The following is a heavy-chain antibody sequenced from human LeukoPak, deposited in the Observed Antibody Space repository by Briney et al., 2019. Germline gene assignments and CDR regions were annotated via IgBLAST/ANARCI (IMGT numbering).Heavy chain of an antibody. CDR2: IYTSGSN. CDR3: ARAYCSSTSCYTWDAFDI. J-gene: IGHJ3*02. Sequence: SETLSLTCTVSGGSISSGSYYWSWIRQPAGKGLEWIGRIYTSGSNNYNPSLKSRVTISVDTSKNQFSLKLSSVTAADTAVYYCARAYCSSTSCYTWDAFDIWGQGTMVTVSS. V-gene: IGHV4-61*02. CDR1: GGSISSGSYY. D-gene: IGHD2-2*02.